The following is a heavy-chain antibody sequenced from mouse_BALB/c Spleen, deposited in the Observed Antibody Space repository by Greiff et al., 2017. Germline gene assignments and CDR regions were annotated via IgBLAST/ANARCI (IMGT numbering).Heavy chain of an antibody. CDR2: IYPGGGYT. CDR3: ARSYDGYYDFAY. V-gene: IGHV1-80*01. CDR1: GYAFSSYW. Sequence: VKLLESGAELVRPGSSVKISCKASGYAFSSYWMNWVKQRPGQGLEWIGQIYPGGGYTNYNEKFKGKATLTADTSSSTAYMQLSSLTSEDSAIYYCARSYDGYYDFAYWGQGTLVTVSA. D-gene: IGHD2-3*01. J-gene: IGHJ3*01.